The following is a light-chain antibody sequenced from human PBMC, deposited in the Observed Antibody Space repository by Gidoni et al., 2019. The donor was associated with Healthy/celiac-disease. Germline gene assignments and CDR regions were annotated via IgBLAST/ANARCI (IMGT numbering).Light chain of an antibody. Sequence: DIQMTQSPSSLSASVGDRVTITCRASQSISSYLNWYQQKPGKAPKLLIYAASSLKSVVPSRFSGSGSRTDFTITSSRLQPEDFATYYCQQSYSTLWTFGQGTKVEIK. CDR2: AAS. CDR3: QQSYSTLWT. V-gene: IGKV1-39*01. J-gene: IGKJ1*01. CDR1: QSISSY.